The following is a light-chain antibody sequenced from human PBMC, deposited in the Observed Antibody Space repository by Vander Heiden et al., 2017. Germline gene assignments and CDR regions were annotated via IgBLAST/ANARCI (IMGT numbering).Light chain of an antibody. J-gene: IGLJ2*01. CDR2: RNN. CDR3: AAWDDSLSGVV. CDR1: SPNIGRNY. Sequence: QSVPTQPPSAPGTPGQSVSISRSGSSPNIGRNYVYWYQQLPGTAPKLLNYRNNQRPSGVPDRFSGSKSGTSASLAISGLRSEDEADYYCAAWDDSLSGVVFGGGTKLTVL. V-gene: IGLV1-47*01.